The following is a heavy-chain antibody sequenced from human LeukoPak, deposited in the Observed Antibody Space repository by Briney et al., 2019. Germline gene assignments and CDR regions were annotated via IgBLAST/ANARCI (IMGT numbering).Heavy chain of an antibody. CDR2: ISSSSSYI. D-gene: IGHD2-15*01. CDR3: ARDYCSGGSCYRNDAFDI. J-gene: IGHJ3*02. Sequence: GGSLRLSCAASGFTFSSYSMNWVRQAPGKGLEWVSSISSSSSYIYYADSVKGRFAISRDNAKNSLYLQMNSLRAEDTAVYYCARDYCSGGSCYRNDAFDIWGQGTMVTVSS. V-gene: IGHV3-21*01. CDR1: GFTFSSYS.